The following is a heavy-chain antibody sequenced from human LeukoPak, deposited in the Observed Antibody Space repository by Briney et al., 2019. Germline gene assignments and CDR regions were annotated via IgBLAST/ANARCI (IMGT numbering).Heavy chain of an antibody. Sequence: PGGSLRLSCAVSGFTFSSYSMNWVRQAPGKGLEWVSYISTSSSTIYYADSVKGRFTISRDNAKKSLYLQMNSLRDEDSAVYYCARDLSGRVGATDYYYGMDVWGQGTTVTVSS. CDR1: GFTFSSYS. D-gene: IGHD1-26*01. CDR3: ARDLSGRVGATDYYYGMDV. V-gene: IGHV3-48*02. CDR2: ISTSSSTI. J-gene: IGHJ6*02.